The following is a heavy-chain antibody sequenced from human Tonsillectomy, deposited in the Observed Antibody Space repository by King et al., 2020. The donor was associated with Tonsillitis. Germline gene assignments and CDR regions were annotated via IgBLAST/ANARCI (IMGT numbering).Heavy chain of an antibody. V-gene: IGHV3-30*05. CDR1: GFTFSTYG. CDR3: AIDQTSYESSGYYSD. CDR2: ISYDGSDK. Sequence: VQLVESGGGVVQPGRSLRLSCAASGFTFSTYGMHWVRQAPGKGLEWVAVISYDGSDKYYVDSVKGRFTISRDNSKNTLFLQMNSLRAEDTAVYYCAIDQTSYESSGYYSDWGQGTMVTVSS. D-gene: IGHD3-22*01. J-gene: IGHJ3*01.